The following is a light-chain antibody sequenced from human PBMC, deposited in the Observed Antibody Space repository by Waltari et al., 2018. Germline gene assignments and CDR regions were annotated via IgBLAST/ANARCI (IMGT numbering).Light chain of an antibody. Sequence: QSALTQPRSVSGSPGQSVTISCTGTSSDVGGYNYVSWYQHHPGKAPKLIIYDGTKRPSVVPDRFAASKSDDTASRAISWLQAEDEADYYCCSYAGSITFWVFGGGTKLTVL. CDR1: SSDVGGYNY. CDR2: DGT. J-gene: IGLJ3*02. CDR3: CSYAGSITFWV. V-gene: IGLV2-11*01.